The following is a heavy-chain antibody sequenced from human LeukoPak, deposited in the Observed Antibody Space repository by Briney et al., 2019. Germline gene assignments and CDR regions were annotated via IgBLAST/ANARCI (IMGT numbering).Heavy chain of an antibody. CDR2: ISAYNGNT. V-gene: IGHV1-18*01. CDR3: AREENCSGGSCYYYYGMDV. D-gene: IGHD2-15*01. J-gene: IGHJ6*02. Sequence: ASVKVSCKASGYTFTSYGISWVRQAPGQGLEWMGWISAYNGNTNYAQKLQGRVTMTTDTSTSTAYMELRSLRSDDTAVYYCAREENCSGGSCYYYYGMDVWGQGTTVTVSS. CDR1: GYTFTSYG.